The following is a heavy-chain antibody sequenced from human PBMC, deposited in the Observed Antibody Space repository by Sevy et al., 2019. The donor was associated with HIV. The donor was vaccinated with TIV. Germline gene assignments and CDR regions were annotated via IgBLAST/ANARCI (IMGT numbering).Heavy chain of an antibody. D-gene: IGHD6-6*01. V-gene: IGHV3-23*01. J-gene: IGHJ2*01. CDR2: ISGSADRT. Sequence: GGSLRLSCAASGFTFSTYAMSWVRQAPGKGLEWVSGISGSADRTNYADSVKGRFTISRDNSKNTLYLQMNSLRAEDTPVHYCTKAGSSPPWYFDVWGRGTLVTVSS. CDR3: TKAGSSPPWYFDV. CDR1: GFTFSTYA.